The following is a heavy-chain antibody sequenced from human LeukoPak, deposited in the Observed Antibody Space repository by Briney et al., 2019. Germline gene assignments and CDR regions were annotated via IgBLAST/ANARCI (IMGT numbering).Heavy chain of an antibody. V-gene: IGHV3-9*01. J-gene: IGHJ6*02. CDR2: ISWNSGSI. CDR1: GFTFDDYA. CDR3: AKGLHSSSWYYGMDV. Sequence: GRSLRLSCAASGFTFDDYAMHWVRQAPGKGLERVSGISWNSGSIGYADSVKGRFTISRDNAKNSLYLQMNSLRAEDTALYYCAKGLHSSSWYYGMDVWGQGTTVTVSS. D-gene: IGHD6-13*01.